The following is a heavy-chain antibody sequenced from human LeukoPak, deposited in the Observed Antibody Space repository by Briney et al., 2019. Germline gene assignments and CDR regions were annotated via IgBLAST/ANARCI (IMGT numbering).Heavy chain of an antibody. J-gene: IGHJ4*02. CDR2: VYPSGGT. CDR3: ARGGTYGSGRNQHTTLDC. CDR1: GGSISNDY. Sequence: SETLSLTCTVSGGSISNDYWSWIRQAAGKELEWIGRVYPSGGTNYNPSLKSRVSISLDKSKKQFSLILNSVTAADTAVYYCARGGTYGSGRNQHTTLDCWGPGTLVTVSS. V-gene: IGHV4-4*07. D-gene: IGHD3-10*01.